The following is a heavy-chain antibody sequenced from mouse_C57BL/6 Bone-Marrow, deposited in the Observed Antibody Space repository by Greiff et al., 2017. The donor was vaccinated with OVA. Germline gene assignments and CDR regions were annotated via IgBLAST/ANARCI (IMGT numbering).Heavy chain of an antibody. J-gene: IGHJ2*01. CDR3: ARRVQTGRGY. CDR1: GYTFTSYG. D-gene: IGHD4-1*01. CDR2: IYPRSGNT. Sequence: VQLQQSGAELARPGASVKLSCKASGYTFTSYGLSWVKQRTGQGLEWIGEIYPRSGNTYYTEKFKGKATLTADKSSSTAYMELRSLTSEDAAVYFCARRVQTGRGYWGQGTTLTVSS. V-gene: IGHV1-81*01.